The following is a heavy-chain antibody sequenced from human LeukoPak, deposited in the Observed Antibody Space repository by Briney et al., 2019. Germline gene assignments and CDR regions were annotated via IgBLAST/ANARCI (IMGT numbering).Heavy chain of an antibody. CDR1: GGSISSSSYY. CDR3: ARPRTMGSRSPLGY. D-gene: IGHD1-26*01. CDR2: IYYSGRT. Sequence: SETLSLTCTVSGGSISSSSYYWIWIRQPPGKGLEWIGDIYYSGRTDSNPSLRSRVITSLDTSKNQISLNLSSVTAADTAVYYCARPRTMGSRSPLGYWGQGSLVTVSS. J-gene: IGHJ4*02. V-gene: IGHV4-61*01.